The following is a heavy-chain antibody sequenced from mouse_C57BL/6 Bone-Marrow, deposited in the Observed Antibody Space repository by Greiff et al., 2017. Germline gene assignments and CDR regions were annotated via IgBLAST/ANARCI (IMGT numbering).Heavy chain of an antibody. CDR2: IYPGNSDT. CDR3: TYYVSSYGYYAMDY. J-gene: IGHJ4*01. Sequence: VQLQQSGTVLARPGASVKMSCKTSGYTFTSYWMHWVKQRPGQGLEWIGAIYPGNSDTSYNQKFKGKAKLTAVTSASTAYMELSSLTNEDSAVYYCTYYVSSYGYYAMDYWGQGTSVTVSS. V-gene: IGHV1-5*01. D-gene: IGHD1-1*01. CDR1: GYTFTSYW.